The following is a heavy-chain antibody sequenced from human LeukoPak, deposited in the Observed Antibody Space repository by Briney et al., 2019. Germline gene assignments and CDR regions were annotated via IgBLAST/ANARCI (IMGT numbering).Heavy chain of an antibody. J-gene: IGHJ5*02. D-gene: IGHD4-17*01. CDR3: ARGRLRHHNWFDP. CDR2: IYHSGST. CDR1: GGSISSGGYS. Sequence: SQTLSLTCAASGGSISSGGYSWSWIRQPPGKGLEWIGYIYHSGSTYYNPSLKSRVTISVDRSKNQFSLKLSSVTAADTAVYYCARGRLRHHNWFDPWGQGTLVTVSS. V-gene: IGHV4-30-2*01.